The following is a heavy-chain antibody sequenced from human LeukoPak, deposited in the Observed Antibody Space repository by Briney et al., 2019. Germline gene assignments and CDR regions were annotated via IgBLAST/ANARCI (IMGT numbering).Heavy chain of an antibody. CDR3: ASARFRGRSEFGY. D-gene: IGHD3-10*01. V-gene: IGHV3-48*04. Sequence: GGSLRLSCAASGFTFSSYSMNWVRQAPGKGLEWVSYISSSSSSTIYYADTVKRRFTISRDNAKNSLYLQMNSLRAEDAAVYYGASARFRGRSEFGYWGQGTLVTVSS. CDR2: ISSSSSSTI. J-gene: IGHJ4*02. CDR1: GFTFSSYS.